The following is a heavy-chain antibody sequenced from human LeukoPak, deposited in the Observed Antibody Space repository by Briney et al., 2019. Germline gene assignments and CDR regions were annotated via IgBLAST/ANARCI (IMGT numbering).Heavy chain of an antibody. CDR2: ISGSGGST. CDR1: GFTFSSYG. CDR3: AKENFYYDYVWGSNY. D-gene: IGHD3-16*01. Sequence: PGGSLRLSCAASGFTFSSYGMSWVRQAPGKGLEWVSAISGSGGSTYYADSVKGRFTISRDNSKNTLYLQMNSLRAEDTAVYYCAKENFYYDYVWGSNYWGQGTLVTVSS. V-gene: IGHV3-23*01. J-gene: IGHJ4*02.